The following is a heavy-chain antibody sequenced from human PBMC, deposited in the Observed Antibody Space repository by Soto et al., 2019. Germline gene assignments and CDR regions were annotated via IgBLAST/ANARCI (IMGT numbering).Heavy chain of an antibody. Sequence: QVQLVESGGGVVQPGRSLRLSCAASGFMFSTYAMHWVRQAPGKGLEWVAVISYDGSDIYYGDSGKGRFTISRDHSRNTLYLEMNSLQPEDTAVFYCARDQGRTVTRGDWFDPWGQGTLVTVSS. V-gene: IGHV3-30-3*01. CDR3: ARDQGRTVTRGDWFDP. D-gene: IGHD6-19*01. CDR1: GFMFSTYA. CDR2: ISYDGSDI. J-gene: IGHJ5*02.